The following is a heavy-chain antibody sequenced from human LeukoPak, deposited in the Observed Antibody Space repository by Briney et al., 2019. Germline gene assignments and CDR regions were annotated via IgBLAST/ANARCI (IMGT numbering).Heavy chain of an antibody. CDR3: ARGSTVTKVPYLDY. CDR2: IYTSGST. J-gene: IGHJ4*02. Sequence: NPSETLSLTCTVSGGSISSGSYYWSWIRQPAGKGLEWIGRIYTSGSTNYNPSLKSRVTISVDTSKNQFSLKLSSVTAADTAVYYCARGSTVTKVPYLDYWGQGTLVTVSS. D-gene: IGHD4-17*01. V-gene: IGHV4-61*02. CDR1: GGSISSGSYY.